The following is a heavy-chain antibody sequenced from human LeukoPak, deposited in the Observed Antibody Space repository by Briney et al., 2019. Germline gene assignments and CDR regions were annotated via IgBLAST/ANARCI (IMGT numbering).Heavy chain of an antibody. CDR2: INPAGGST. J-gene: IGHJ4*02. CDR1: GYTFTFYY. CDR3: AGGSGSPDY. Sequence: ASVKVSCKASGYTFTFYYMHWVRQAPGQGLEWMGIINPAGGSTTYAQKFQGRLTMTRDTSTSTVSMELGSLKSEDTALYYCAGGSGSPDYWGQGTLVTVSS. V-gene: IGHV1-46*01. D-gene: IGHD1-26*01.